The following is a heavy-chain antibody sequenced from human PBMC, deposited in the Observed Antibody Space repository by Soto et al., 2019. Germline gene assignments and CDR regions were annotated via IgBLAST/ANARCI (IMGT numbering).Heavy chain of an antibody. CDR2: VYYGGST. CDR3: ARGLGHDAFDI. Sequence: PSETLSLTCTVSGGSISSSSYYWGWIRQPPGKGLEWIGNVYYGGSTYYNPSLKSRVTISVETSKSQFSLKLSSVTAADTAVYYCARGLGHDAFDIWGQGTMVTVSS. J-gene: IGHJ3*02. CDR1: GGSISSSSYY. V-gene: IGHV4-39*01.